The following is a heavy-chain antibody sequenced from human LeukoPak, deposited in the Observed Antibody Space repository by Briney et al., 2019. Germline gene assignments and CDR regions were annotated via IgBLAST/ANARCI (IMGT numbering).Heavy chain of an antibody. Sequence: GGSLRLSCAASGFTLSSYGVHWVRQAPGKGLEWVAFIRFDGSNENYADSVKGRFTISRDTSKNTLYLQMNSLRAEDTAVYYCAKRGSYYYYMDVWGKGTTVTVSS. V-gene: IGHV3-30*02. CDR3: AKRGSYYYYMDV. CDR2: IRFDGSNE. D-gene: IGHD3-10*01. J-gene: IGHJ6*03. CDR1: GFTLSSYG.